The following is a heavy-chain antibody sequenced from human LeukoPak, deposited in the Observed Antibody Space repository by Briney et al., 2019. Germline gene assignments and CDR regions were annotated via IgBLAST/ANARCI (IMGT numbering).Heavy chain of an antibody. Sequence: ASVKVSCKASGYTFTGYYMHWVRQAPGQGLEWMGWINPNSGGTNYAQKFQGRVTMTRDTSISTAYMELSRLRSDDTAVYYCARVYSQVVTAPLFDYWGQGTLVTDSS. CDR2: INPNSGGT. CDR1: GYTFTGYY. D-gene: IGHD2-21*02. J-gene: IGHJ4*02. CDR3: ARVYSQVVTAPLFDY. V-gene: IGHV1-2*02.